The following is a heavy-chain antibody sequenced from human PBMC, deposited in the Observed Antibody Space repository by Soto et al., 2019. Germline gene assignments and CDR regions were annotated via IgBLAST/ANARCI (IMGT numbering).Heavy chain of an antibody. D-gene: IGHD2-21*01. Sequence: GGSLRLSCAASGFTFSTFAMSWVRQAPGKGMEWVSAISGSGGTTYNADSVKGRFTISRDNSKNTLYLQMNSLRAEDTAVYFCARGGGGGLFEHWGQGVLVTVSS. V-gene: IGHV3-23*01. J-gene: IGHJ4*02. CDR1: GFTFSTFA. CDR3: ARGGGGGLFEH. CDR2: ISGSGGTT.